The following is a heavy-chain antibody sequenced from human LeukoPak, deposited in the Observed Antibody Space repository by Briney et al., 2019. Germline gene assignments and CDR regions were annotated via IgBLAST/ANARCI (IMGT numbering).Heavy chain of an antibody. D-gene: IGHD3-22*01. Sequence: GESLKISCQASGYRFTSNWINRVRQMSGKGLEWMGRIDPSDSSTNYSPSFQGHVTISVDKSLNTAYLQWSSLRASDTAIYYCARGGYDTSLDQDSWGQGTLVTVSS. V-gene: IGHV5-10-1*01. CDR2: IDPSDSST. CDR1: GYRFTSNW. J-gene: IGHJ4*02. CDR3: ARGGYDTSLDQDS.